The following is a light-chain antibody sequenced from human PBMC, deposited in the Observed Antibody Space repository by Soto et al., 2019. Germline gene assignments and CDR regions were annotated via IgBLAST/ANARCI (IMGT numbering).Light chain of an antibody. CDR2: GNS. CDR1: SSNIGAGYD. CDR3: QSYDISLSGQV. V-gene: IGLV1-40*01. Sequence: QSVLTQPPSVSGAPVQRVTISCTGSSSNIGAGYDVHWYQQLPGTAPKLLIYGNSNRPSGVPDRFSGSKSGTSASLAITGLQAEDEADYYCQSYDISLSGQVFGGGTKLTVL. J-gene: IGLJ3*02.